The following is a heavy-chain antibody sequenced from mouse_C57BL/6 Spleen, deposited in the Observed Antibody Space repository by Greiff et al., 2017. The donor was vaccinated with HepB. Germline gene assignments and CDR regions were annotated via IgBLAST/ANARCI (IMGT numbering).Heavy chain of an antibody. D-gene: IGHD2-2*01. CDR3: TRGQDYYGYGGFAY. Sequence: VQLVESGAELVRPGASVTLSCKASGYTFTDYEMHWVKQTPVHGLEWIGAIDPETGGTAYNQKFKGKAILTADKSSSTAYMELRSLTSEDSAVYYCTRGQDYYGYGGFAYWGQGTLVTVSA. V-gene: IGHV1-15*01. J-gene: IGHJ3*01. CDR2: IDPETGGT. CDR1: GYTFTDYE.